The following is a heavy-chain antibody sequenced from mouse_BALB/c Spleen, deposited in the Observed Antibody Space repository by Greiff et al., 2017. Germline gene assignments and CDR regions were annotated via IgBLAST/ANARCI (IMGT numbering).Heavy chain of an antibody. V-gene: IGHV14-3*02. CDR2: IDPANGNT. J-gene: IGHJ4*01. Sequence: VQLQQSGAELVKPGASVKLSCTASGFNIKDTYMHWVKQRPEQGLEWIGRIDPANGNTKYDPKFQGKATITADTSSNTAYLHLSSLTSEDTAVYYCARAMITTSYYWGQGTSVTVSS. CDR1: GFNIKDTY. D-gene: IGHD2-4*01. CDR3: ARAMITTSYY.